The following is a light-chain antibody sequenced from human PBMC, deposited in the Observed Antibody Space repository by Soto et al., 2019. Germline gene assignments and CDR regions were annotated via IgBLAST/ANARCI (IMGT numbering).Light chain of an antibody. V-gene: IGLV1-40*01. CDR1: ITNIGEGYC. J-gene: IGLJ1*01. CDR2: GNT. Sequence: QSVLTHPPSVSWAPGQRFSISFTGSITNIGEGYCVHWYQQRPVTAPKLLIVGNTIRPSVFPDRLSASTSGTSASLAITWLQAEDEGDYYCQSYDSTLSARYVFGNGTKATV. CDR3: QSYDSTLSARYV.